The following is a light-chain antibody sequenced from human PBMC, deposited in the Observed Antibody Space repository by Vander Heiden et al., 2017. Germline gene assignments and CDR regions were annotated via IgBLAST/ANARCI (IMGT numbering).Light chain of an antibody. J-gene: IGKJ2*01. V-gene: IGKV2-30*01. CDR2: KVS. Sequence: DVVMTQDPLSLPVTLGQPATISCRSSQSLVFSDGGIYLHWFQQRPGQSPRRLIYKVSNRDSGVPDRFNGSGSGTEFILQIIRVEAEDVGVYYCRQGRRWPHTFGQGTKLEIK. CDR3: RQGRRWPHT. CDR1: QSLVFSDGGIY.